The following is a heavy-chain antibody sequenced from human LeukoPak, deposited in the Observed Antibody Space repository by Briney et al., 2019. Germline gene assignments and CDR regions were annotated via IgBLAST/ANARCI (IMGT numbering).Heavy chain of an antibody. D-gene: IGHD5-12*01. Sequence: SETLSLTCAVYGGSFSGYYWSWIRQPPGKGLEWIGEINHSGSTYYNPSLKSRVTISVDRSKNQFSLKLSSVTAADTAVYYCATYSGYDWYYFDYWGQGTLVTVSS. CDR3: ATYSGYDWYYFDY. V-gene: IGHV4-34*01. CDR2: INHSGST. J-gene: IGHJ4*02. CDR1: GGSFSGYY.